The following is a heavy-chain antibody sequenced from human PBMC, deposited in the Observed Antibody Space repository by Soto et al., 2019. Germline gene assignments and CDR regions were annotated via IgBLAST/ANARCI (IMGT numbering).Heavy chain of an antibody. CDR3: ARVVPGAEAWFGP. V-gene: IGHV1-18*01. CDR1: GYTFSNYG. Sequence: ASVKVSCKTSGYTFSNYGITWVRKAPGQPLEWLGWISLYSDGTNYAQKFQGRVSMTTDTSTTTAYMELRSLRSDDTAVYYCARVVPGAEAWFGPWGQGTLVTVSS. D-gene: IGHD2-2*01. CDR2: ISLYSDGT. J-gene: IGHJ5*02.